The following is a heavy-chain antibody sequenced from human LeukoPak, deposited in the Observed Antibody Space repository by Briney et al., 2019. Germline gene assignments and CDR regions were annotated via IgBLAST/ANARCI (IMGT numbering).Heavy chain of an antibody. Sequence: SETLSLTCTVSRYSISSDYYWSWTRQPPGKGLEWIGSIYHSERNFYNPSLKSRATISVDTSKNQFSLKLTSVTAADTAVYYCARLYLPATRFDYWGQGTLVTVSS. CDR1: RYSISSDYY. CDR3: ARLYLPATRFDY. V-gene: IGHV4-38-2*02. D-gene: IGHD5-24*01. CDR2: IYHSERN. J-gene: IGHJ4*02.